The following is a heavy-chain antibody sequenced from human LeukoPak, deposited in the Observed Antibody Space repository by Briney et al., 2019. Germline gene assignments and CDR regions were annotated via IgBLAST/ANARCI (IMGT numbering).Heavy chain of an antibody. Sequence: PSETLSLTCTVSGGSISSSSYYWGWIRQPPGKGLEWIGSIYYSGSTYYNPSLKSRVTISVDTSKNQFSLKLSSVTAADTAVYYCARDKPDTAMGYDAFDIWGQGTMVTVSS. CDR1: GGSISSSSYY. D-gene: IGHD5-18*01. CDR2: IYYSGST. CDR3: ARDKPDTAMGYDAFDI. V-gene: IGHV4-39*07. J-gene: IGHJ3*02.